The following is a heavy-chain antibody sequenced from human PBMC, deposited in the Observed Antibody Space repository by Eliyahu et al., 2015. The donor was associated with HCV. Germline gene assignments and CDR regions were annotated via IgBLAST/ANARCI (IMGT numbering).Heavy chain of an antibody. Sequence: VQLVESGGDLVRPGGSLXLSCAASGFTFXXYWVSWVRQAPGRRLEWLANIKHDTREKYYMDSVKGRFTISRDNAKNLLYLQMDRVTTDDTAIYYCARDLGGEAEWLDADCFDVWGQGTMVTVSS. V-gene: IGHV3-7*01. CDR1: GFTFXXYW. CDR3: ARDLGGEAEWLDADCFDV. D-gene: IGHD6-19*01. CDR2: IKHDTREK. J-gene: IGHJ3*01.